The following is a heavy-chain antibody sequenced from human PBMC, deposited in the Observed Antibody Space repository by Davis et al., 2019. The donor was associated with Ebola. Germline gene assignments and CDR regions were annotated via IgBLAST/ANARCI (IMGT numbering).Heavy chain of an antibody. Sequence: PGGSLRLSCAASGFTFRSHRMHWVRQAPGKGLEYVSVITTNGKRIYYADSVKGRFTVTRDDSKNTLYLQMGRLTPEDTVVYYCAREVELGGGGDYCGQGTLVTVSS. CDR3: AREVELGGGGDY. CDR2: ITTNGKRI. D-gene: IGHD2-21*01. J-gene: IGHJ4*02. V-gene: IGHV3-64*02. CDR1: GFTFRSHR.